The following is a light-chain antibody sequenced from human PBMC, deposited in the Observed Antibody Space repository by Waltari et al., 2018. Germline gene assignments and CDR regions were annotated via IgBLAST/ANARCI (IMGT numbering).Light chain of an antibody. CDR3: QQRSNWPPT. V-gene: IGKV3-11*01. CDR1: QSVSSY. CDR2: DAS. Sequence: IVLTQSPATLSLSPGERAILSCRASQSVSSYLAWYQQKPGQAPRLLIYDASNRATGIPARFSGSGSGTDFTLTISSLEPEDFAVYYCQQRSNWPPTFGGGTKVEIK. J-gene: IGKJ4*01.